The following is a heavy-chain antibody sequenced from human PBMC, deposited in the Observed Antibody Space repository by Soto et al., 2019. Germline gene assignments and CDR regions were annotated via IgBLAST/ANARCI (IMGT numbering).Heavy chain of an antibody. CDR1: GFSLSTDDLG. Sequence: QITLKESGPTLVKPTQTLTLTCTFSGFSLSTDDLGVTWIRQPPGKALEWLALIYWDDDKLYSPSLKTRLTITKDTSKNQVVLRVPNMGPVDTATYYCARISPGLAFDPWGQGILVTVSS. J-gene: IGHJ5*02. D-gene: IGHD3-16*01. CDR3: ARISPGLAFDP. V-gene: IGHV2-5*02. CDR2: IYWDDDK.